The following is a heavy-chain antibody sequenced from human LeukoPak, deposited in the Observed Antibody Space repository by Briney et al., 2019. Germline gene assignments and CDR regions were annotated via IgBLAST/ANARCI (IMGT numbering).Heavy chain of an antibody. CDR3: ARQKWEQQGRDYYFNGLDV. J-gene: IGHJ6*02. CDR1: GGSFSGYY. Sequence: SETLSLTCAVYGGSFSGYYWSWIRQPPGKGLEWIGEIYLYGTTNYNPSFTSRVTMSVDRSRNQFSLKLTSVTAADTAVYYCARQKWEQQGRDYYFNGLDVWGPGTTVIVSS. CDR2: IYLYGTT. D-gene: IGHD1/OR15-1a*01. V-gene: IGHV4-34*01.